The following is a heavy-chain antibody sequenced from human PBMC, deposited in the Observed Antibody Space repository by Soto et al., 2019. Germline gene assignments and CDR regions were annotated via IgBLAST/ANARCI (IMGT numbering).Heavy chain of an antibody. CDR1: GGCISSYY. Sequence: SETLSLTCTASGGCISSYYWSWIRQPTGKGLEWLGYIYYSGSTNYNPSLKSRVTISVDTSKNQFSLKLSSVPASVTAVYYCARGYSLGPPCYYGMEVWDQGTTVTVSS. J-gene: IGHJ6*02. CDR2: IYYSGST. V-gene: IGHV4-59*01. CDR3: ARGYSLGPPCYYGMEV. D-gene: IGHD5-18*01.